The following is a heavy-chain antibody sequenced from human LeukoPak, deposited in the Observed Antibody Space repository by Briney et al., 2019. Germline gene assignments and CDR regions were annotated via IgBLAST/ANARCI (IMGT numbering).Heavy chain of an antibody. V-gene: IGHV1-46*01. Sequence: GASVKVSCKASGYTFSSYYIYWVRQAPGQGLKWMATINPSGGSTSYAQKFQGRVTMTSDTSTSSVYMELSSLRSEDTAVYYCAREISATDTGDDYWGQGTLVTVSS. CDR3: AREISATDTGDDY. CDR1: GYTFSSYY. J-gene: IGHJ4*02. D-gene: IGHD6-13*01. CDR2: INPSGGST.